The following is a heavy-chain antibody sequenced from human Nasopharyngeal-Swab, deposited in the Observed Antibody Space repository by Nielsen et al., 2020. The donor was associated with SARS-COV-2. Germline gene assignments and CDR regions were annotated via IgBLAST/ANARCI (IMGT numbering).Heavy chain of an antibody. CDR2: ISSSSYI. J-gene: IGHJ6*03. D-gene: IGHD3-22*01. CDR3: ARERKKYYDSSGYYLEFYYYYYMDV. CDR1: GFTFSSYS. Sequence: GGSLRLSCAASGFTFSSYSMNWVRQAPGKGLEWVSSISSSSYINYADSVKGRFTISRDNAKNPLYLQMNSLRAEDTAVYYCARERKKYYDSSGYYLEFYYYYYMDVWGKGTTVTVSS. V-gene: IGHV3-21*01.